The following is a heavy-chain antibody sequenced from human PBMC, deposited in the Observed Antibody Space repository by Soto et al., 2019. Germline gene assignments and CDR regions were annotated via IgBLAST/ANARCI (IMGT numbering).Heavy chain of an antibody. J-gene: IGHJ4*02. CDR1: GYTFTSYG. CDR2: ISAYNGNT. CDR3: AGVGRGSSSWYYFDY. V-gene: IGHV1-18*01. D-gene: IGHD6-13*01. Sequence: QVQLVQSGAEVKKPGASVKVSCKASGYTFTSYGISWVRQAPGQGLEWMGWISAYNGNTNYAQKLQGRVTMTTDTSPRTAYMELRGLRPADTAVYYCAGVGRGSSSWYYFDYWGQGTLVTVSS.